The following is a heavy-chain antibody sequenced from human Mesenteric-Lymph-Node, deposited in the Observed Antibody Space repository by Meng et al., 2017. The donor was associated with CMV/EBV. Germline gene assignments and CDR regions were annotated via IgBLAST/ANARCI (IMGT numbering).Heavy chain of an antibody. CDR1: GYTFTSYY. D-gene: IGHD3-10*01. CDR3: ARGTNVLRGVIIY. CDR2: MNPSGGST. J-gene: IGHJ4*02. Sequence: ASVKVSCKASGYTFTSYYMHWVRQAPGQELEWMGIMNPSGGSTNYAQKFQGRVTMTRDTSTSTAYMELSSLRPKDTAVYYCARGTNVLRGVIIYWGQGTVVTVSS. V-gene: IGHV1-46*01.